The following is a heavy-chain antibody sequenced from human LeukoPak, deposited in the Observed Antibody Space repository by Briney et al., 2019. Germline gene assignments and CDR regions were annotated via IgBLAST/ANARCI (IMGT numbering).Heavy chain of an antibody. V-gene: IGHV3-30*04. Sequence: PGGSLRLSCAASGFTFSIYAMHWVRQAPGKGLEWVAVISYDGSNKYYADSVKGRFTISRDNSKNTLYLKMNSLRAEDTAVYCCARGHDAFDIWGQGTMVTVSS. J-gene: IGHJ3*02. CDR3: ARGHDAFDI. CDR2: ISYDGSNK. CDR1: GFTFSIYA.